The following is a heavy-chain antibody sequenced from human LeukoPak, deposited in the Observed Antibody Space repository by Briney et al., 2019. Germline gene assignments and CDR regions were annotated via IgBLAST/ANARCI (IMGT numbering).Heavy chain of an antibody. CDR1: GFNFSTYS. J-gene: IGHJ4*02. V-gene: IGHV3-48*02. CDR3: VRDPEALDY. CDR2: IRGSGSPI. Sequence: GGSLRLSCAASGFNFSTYSMNWVRQAPGKGLEWVSYIRGSGSPIYYADSVKGRFTISRDNAKNSLYLQMNSLRDEDTAVYYCVRDPEALDYWGQGTPVTVSS.